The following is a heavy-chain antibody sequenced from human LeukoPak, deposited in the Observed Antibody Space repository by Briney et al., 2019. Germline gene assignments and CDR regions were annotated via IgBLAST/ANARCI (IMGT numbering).Heavy chain of an antibody. V-gene: IGHV4-59*01. Sequence: SETLSLTCTVSGGSISSYYWSWIRQPPRNGLEWIGYIYYSGSTNSNPSLKRRVTISVDTSKNQFSLKLSSVTAADTAVYYYARETFWSGYAGPDYWGQGTLVTVSS. D-gene: IGHD3-3*01. CDR1: GGSISSYY. CDR3: ARETFWSGYAGPDY. J-gene: IGHJ4*02. CDR2: IYYSGST.